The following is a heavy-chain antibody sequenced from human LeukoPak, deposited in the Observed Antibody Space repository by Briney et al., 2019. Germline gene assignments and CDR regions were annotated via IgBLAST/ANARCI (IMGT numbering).Heavy chain of an antibody. CDR3: AKEQCGSYCDYYYYGMDV. CDR1: GFTFSSYW. Sequence: LSGGSLRLSCAASGFTFSSYWMSWVRQAPGKGLEWVANVKQDGSEKYYVDSVKGRFTISRDNAKNSLYLQMNSLRAEDTAVYYCAKEQCGSYCDYYYYGMDVWGQGTTVTVSS. CDR2: VKQDGSEK. V-gene: IGHV3-7*01. D-gene: IGHD1-26*01. J-gene: IGHJ6*02.